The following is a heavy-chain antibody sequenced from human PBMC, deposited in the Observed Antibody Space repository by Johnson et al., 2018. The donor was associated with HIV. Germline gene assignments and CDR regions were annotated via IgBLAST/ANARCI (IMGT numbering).Heavy chain of an antibody. CDR1: GFTFDDYA. CDR3: TTDLRVTTSLRAFDI. Sequence: VQLVESGGGVVRPGGSLRLSCAASGFTFDDYAMTWVRQAPGKGLEWVSSISSTGHTLSYADSVKGRFTISRDNSKNSLYLQMNSLKTEDTAVYYCTTDLRVTTSLRAFDIWGQGTMVTVSS. CDR2: ISSTGHTL. J-gene: IGHJ3*02. V-gene: IGHV3-20*04. D-gene: IGHD4-17*01.